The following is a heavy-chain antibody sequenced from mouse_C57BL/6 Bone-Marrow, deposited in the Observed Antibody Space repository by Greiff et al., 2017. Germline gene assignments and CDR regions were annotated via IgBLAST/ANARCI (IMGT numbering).Heavy chain of an antibody. D-gene: IGHD1-1*01. V-gene: IGHV5-17*01. CDR2: ISSGSSTI. CDR3: ARRGDSSSYWYFDV. CDR1: GFTFSDYG. Sequence: VQLKESGGGLVKPGGSLKLSCAASGFTFSDYGMHWVRQAPEKGLEWVAYISSGSSTIYYADTVKGRFTISRDNAKNTLYLQMNSLRSEDTAMYYGARRGDSSSYWYFDVWGTGTTVTVSS. J-gene: IGHJ1*03.